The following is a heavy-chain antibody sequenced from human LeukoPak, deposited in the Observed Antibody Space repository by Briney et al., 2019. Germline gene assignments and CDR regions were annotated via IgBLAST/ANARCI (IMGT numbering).Heavy chain of an antibody. D-gene: IGHD6-13*01. J-gene: IGHJ4*02. Sequence: ASVKVSCEASGYSFTSHDINWVRQATGQGLEWMGWMNPNSGNTGYAQKSQDRVTMTRNTSISTAYLELSSLGSEDTAMYYCASALKRGSAGTLIDHWGQGTLVTVSS. V-gene: IGHV1-8*01. CDR3: ASALKRGSAGTLIDH. CDR1: GYSFTSHD. CDR2: MNPNSGNT.